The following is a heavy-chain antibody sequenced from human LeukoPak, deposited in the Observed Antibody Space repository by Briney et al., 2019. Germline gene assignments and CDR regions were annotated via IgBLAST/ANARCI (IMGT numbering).Heavy chain of an antibody. Sequence: GGSLRLSCAASGFTFSDYYMSWSRHAPGKGLGWVSYISSSSTYTNYAGSVKGRFTIYRDNVKNSLYLQMNSLRAEDAAVYYCATSVDTALDFDYWGQGTLVTVSS. V-gene: IGHV3-11*03. J-gene: IGHJ4*02. D-gene: IGHD5-18*01. CDR3: ATSVDTALDFDY. CDR2: ISSSSTYT. CDR1: GFTFSDYY.